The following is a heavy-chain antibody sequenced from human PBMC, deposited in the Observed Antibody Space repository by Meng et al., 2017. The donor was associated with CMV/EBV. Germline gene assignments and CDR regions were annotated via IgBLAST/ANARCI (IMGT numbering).Heavy chain of an antibody. CDR3: ARERERGLRLLWSRGGWFDP. Sequence: GGSLRLSCAVSGFTLSSYAMHWVRQAPGKGLEWVAVISYDGSNKYYADSVKGRFTISRDNSKNTLYLQMNSLRAEDTAVYYCARERERGLRLLWSRGGWFDPWGQGTLVTVSS. CDR1: GFTLSSYA. D-gene: IGHD3-10*01. V-gene: IGHV3-30*04. CDR2: ISYDGSNK. J-gene: IGHJ5*02.